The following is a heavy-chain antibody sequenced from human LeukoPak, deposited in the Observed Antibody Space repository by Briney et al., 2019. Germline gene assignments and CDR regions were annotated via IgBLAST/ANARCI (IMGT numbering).Heavy chain of an antibody. D-gene: IGHD3-10*02. J-gene: IGHJ6*04. CDR1: GFTVSTNS. CDR3: AELGITMIGGV. Sequence: GGSLRLSCTVSGFTVSTNSMSWVRQAPGKGLEWVSAISGSGGSTYYADSVKGRFTISSDNSKNTLYLQMNSLRAEDTAVYYCAELGITMIGGVWGKGTTVTISS. CDR2: ISGSGGST. V-gene: IGHV3-23*01.